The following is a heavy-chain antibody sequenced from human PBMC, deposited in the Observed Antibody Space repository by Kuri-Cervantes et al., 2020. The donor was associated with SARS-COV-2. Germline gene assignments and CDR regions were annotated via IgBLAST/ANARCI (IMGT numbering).Heavy chain of an antibody. CDR2: INSDGSST. Sequence: GESLKISCAASGFTFSSYWMHWVRQAPGKGLVWVSRINSDGSSTSYADSVKGRFTISRDNVQNILYLQMNSLRVEDTGVYYCVRGFDPWGQGTLVTVSS. V-gene: IGHV3-74*01. CDR3: VRGFDP. CDR1: GFTFSSYW. J-gene: IGHJ5*02.